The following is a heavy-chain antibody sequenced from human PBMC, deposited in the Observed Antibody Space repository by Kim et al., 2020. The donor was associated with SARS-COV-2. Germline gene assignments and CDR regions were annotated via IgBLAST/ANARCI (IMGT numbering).Heavy chain of an antibody. CDR2: ISGSGGST. CDR1: GFTFSSYA. D-gene: IGHD3-3*01. J-gene: IGHJ4*02. CDR3: AKEAERYDFWSGYYGVDY. V-gene: IGHV3-23*01. Sequence: GGSLRLSCAASGFTFSSYAMSWVRQAPGKGLEWVSAISGSGGSTYYADSVKGRFTISRDNSKNTLYLQMNSLRAEDTAVYYCAKEAERYDFWSGYYGVDYWGQGTLVTVSS.